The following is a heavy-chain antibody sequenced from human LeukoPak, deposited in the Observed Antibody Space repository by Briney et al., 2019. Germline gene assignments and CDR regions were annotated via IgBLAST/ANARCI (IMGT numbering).Heavy chain of an antibody. CDR1: GFTFSSYA. CDR2: ISYDGSNK. CDR3: ARGSSGWYGYFDY. D-gene: IGHD6-19*01. Sequence: GGSLRLSCAASGFTFSSYAMHWVRQAPGKGLEWVAVISYDGSNKYYADSVKGRFTISRDNSKNTLYLQMNSLRAEDTAVYYCARGSSGWYGYFDYWGQGTLVTVSS. V-gene: IGHV3-30-3*01. J-gene: IGHJ4*02.